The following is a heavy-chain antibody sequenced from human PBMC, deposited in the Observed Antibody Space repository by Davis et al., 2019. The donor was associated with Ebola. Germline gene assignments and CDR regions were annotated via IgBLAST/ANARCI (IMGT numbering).Heavy chain of an antibody. CDR2: ITSIGSNI. CDR3: ARDLLTGTTWDY. V-gene: IGHV3-11*01. D-gene: IGHD1-20*01. CDR1: GFTFSDYY. J-gene: IGHJ4*02. Sequence: GGSLRLSCAASGFTFSDYYMSWIRQAPGKGLEWVSYITSIGSNIYYADSVKGRFTISRDNAKNSLYLQMNSLRAEDTAVYYCARDLLTGTTWDYWGQGTLVTVSS.